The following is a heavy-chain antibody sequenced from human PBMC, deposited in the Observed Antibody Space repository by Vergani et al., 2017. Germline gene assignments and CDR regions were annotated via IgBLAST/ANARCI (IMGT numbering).Heavy chain of an antibody. D-gene: IGHD6-6*01. CDR3: ARARGRDSSTSLRWFDP. CDR1: GYTFTSYD. Sequence: QVQLVQSGAEVKKPGASVKVSCKASGYTFTSYDINWVRQATGQGLEWMGWMNPNSGNTGYAQKFQGRVTMTRNTSISTAYMELSSLRSEDTAVYYCARARGRDSSTSLRWFDPWDQGTLVTVSS. V-gene: IGHV1-8*01. J-gene: IGHJ5*02. CDR2: MNPNSGNT.